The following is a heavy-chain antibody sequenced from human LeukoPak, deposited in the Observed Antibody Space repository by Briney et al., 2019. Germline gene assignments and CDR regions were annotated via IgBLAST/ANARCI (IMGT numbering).Heavy chain of an antibody. V-gene: IGHV1-2*06. CDR3: ARSTSGYEPFDY. Sequence: GASVKVSCTASGYTFTGYYMHWVRQAPGQGLEWVGRINPNSGGTNYAQKLQDRVTMTTDTSTSTAYMELRSLRSDDTAVYYCARSTSGYEPFDYWGQGTLVTVSS. D-gene: IGHD5-12*01. CDR2: INPNSGGT. CDR1: GYTFTGYY. J-gene: IGHJ4*02.